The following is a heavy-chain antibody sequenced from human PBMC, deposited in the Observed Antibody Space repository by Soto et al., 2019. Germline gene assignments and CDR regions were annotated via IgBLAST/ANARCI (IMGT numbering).Heavy chain of an antibody. V-gene: IGHV1-3*01. Sequence: QAHLVQSGAEVKMPGDSVQVSCKASGFVSTNYNFHWVRQAPGQRLEWMGRINAANGNTQYSQNFQGRVTFTSDASASTAFMELTKLRFEDKAMYYGATDYGSNWRLWGQGTLVSVSS. J-gene: IGHJ4*02. CDR2: INAANGNT. CDR3: ATDYGSNWRL. CDR1: GFVSTNYN. D-gene: IGHD3-10*01.